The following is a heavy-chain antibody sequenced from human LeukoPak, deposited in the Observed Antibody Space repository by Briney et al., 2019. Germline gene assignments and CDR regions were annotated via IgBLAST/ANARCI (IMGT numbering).Heavy chain of an antibody. CDR2: IYYNGNT. CDR1: GGSFSSYY. D-gene: IGHD6-13*01. J-gene: IGHJ3*02. Sequence: SETLSLTCTVSGGSFSSYYWSWIRQPPGRGLEWIGCIYYNGNTNYNPSLKSRVTISVDTSKNQFSLKLSSVTAADTAVYYCARLSAAGTGAFDIWGQGTMVTVSS. V-gene: IGHV4-59*12. CDR3: ARLSAAGTGAFDI.